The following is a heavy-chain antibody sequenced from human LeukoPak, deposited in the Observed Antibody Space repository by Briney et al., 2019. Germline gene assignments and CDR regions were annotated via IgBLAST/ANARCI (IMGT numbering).Heavy chain of an antibody. CDR2: ISYEGGNK. J-gene: IGHJ5*02. V-gene: IGHV3-30*18. CDR1: GFTFSRYG. D-gene: IGHD5-12*01. Sequence: PGGSLRLSCAASGFTFSRYGMHWVRQAPGKGLEWVAVISYEGGNKYYVDSVKGRFTISRDNSKNTLYLQMDSLRAEDTAVYYCAKDPATLGSWGQGTLVTVSS. CDR3: AKDPATLGS.